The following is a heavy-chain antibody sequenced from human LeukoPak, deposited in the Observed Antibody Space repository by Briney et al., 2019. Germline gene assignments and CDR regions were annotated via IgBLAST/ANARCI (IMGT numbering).Heavy chain of an antibody. J-gene: IGHJ6*04. CDR3: ATDRTSPRGGMDV. CDR2: INHSGST. CDR1: GGSFSGYY. V-gene: IGHV4-34*01. D-gene: IGHD2-2*01. Sequence: PSETLSLTCAVYGGSFSGYYWSWIRQPPGKGLEWIGEINHSGSTNYNPSLKSRVTISADTSKNQFSLKLSSVTAADTAVYYCATDRTSPRGGMDVWGKGTTVTVSS.